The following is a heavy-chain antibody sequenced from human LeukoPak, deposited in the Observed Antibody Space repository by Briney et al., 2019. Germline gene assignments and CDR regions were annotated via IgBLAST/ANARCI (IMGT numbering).Heavy chain of an antibody. D-gene: IGHD3-10*01. CDR1: GFTFTSSA. CDR2: ISGGGGNT. Sequence: GGSLRLSCAASGFTFTSSAMSWVRQAPGKGLEWVSAISGGGGNTYYADSVKGRFTISRDNSENTLSLQMNSLRADDTAVYFCARHNGEETSCLDHWGQGTLVTVSS. CDR3: ARHNGEETSCLDH. V-gene: IGHV3-23*01. J-gene: IGHJ4*02.